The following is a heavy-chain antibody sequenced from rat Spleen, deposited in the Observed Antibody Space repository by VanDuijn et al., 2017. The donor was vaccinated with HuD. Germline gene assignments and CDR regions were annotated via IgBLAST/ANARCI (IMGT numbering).Heavy chain of an antibody. J-gene: IGHJ2*01. CDR1: GFTFSDYN. CDR3: ATSNWDCFDY. CDR2: IIYDGSRT. D-gene: IGHD5-1*01. Sequence: EVQLVESGGGLVQPGRSLKLSCAASGFTFSDYNMAWVRQAPKKGLEWVGSIIYDGSRTYYRDSVKGRFTLSRDNAKSTLYLQMDSLRSEDTATYYCATSNWDCFDYWGQGVMVTVSS. V-gene: IGHV5S10*01.